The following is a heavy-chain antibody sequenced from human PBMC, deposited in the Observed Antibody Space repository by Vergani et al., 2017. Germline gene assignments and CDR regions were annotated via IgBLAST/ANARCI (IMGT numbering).Heavy chain of an antibody. J-gene: IGHJ6*02. CDR1: GYSFTSYW. V-gene: IGHV5-51*01. CDR2: IYPGDSDT. CDR3: ARQRGSSSNYYYYGMDV. Sequence: EVQLVQSGAEVKKPGESLKISCKGSGYSFTSYWIGWVRPMPGKGLEVLGIIYPGDSDTRYSPSCQGQITISADTSISTAYLKWSSLKASATAIDYCARQRGSSSNYYYYGMDVWGQGTTVTVSS. D-gene: IGHD6-6*01.